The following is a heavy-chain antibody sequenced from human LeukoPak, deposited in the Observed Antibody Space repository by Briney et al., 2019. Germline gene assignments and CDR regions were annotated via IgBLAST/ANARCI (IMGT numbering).Heavy chain of an antibody. V-gene: IGHV3-30*02. CDR3: AKSPSSWKFDD. J-gene: IGHJ4*02. CDR1: GFTFSTCG. Sequence: GGSLRLSCAASGFTFSTCGMHWVRQAPGKGLEWVAFIRYHGSDKYYADSVKGRFTISRDNSENTLYLQMNSLSAEDTAVYYCAKSPSSWKFDDWGQGTLVTVSS. D-gene: IGHD6-13*01. CDR2: IRYHGSDK.